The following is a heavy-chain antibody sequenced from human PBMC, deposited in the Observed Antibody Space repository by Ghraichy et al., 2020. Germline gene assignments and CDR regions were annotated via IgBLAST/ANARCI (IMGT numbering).Heavy chain of an antibody. CDR1: GGSISSGLDY. CDR2: IYTSGST. V-gene: IGHV4-61*02. D-gene: IGHD6-19*01. CDR3: ARHPNSGWYNFDY. Sequence: SLNISCTVSGGSISSGLDYWSWIRQPAGKGLEWIGRIYTSGSTNYNPSLKSRVTISVDTSKNQFSLKLSSVTAADTAVYYCARHPNSGWYNFDYWGQGTLVTVSS. J-gene: IGHJ4*02.